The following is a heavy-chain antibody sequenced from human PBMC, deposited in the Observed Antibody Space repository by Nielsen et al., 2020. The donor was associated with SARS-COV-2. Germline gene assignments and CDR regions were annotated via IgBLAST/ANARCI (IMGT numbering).Heavy chain of an antibody. D-gene: IGHD1-26*01. CDR1: GGSISSYY. Sequence: SETLSLTCTVSGGSISSYYWSWIRQPPGKGLEWIGYIYYSGSTNYNPSLKSRATISVDTSKNQFSLQLSSVTAADTAVYYCARVLYGGSYRYFDYWGQGTLVTVSS. CDR3: ARVLYGGSYRYFDY. J-gene: IGHJ4*02. V-gene: IGHV4-59*01. CDR2: IYYSGST.